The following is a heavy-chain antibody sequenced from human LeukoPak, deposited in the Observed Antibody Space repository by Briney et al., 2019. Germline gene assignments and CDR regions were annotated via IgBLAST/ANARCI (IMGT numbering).Heavy chain of an antibody. D-gene: IGHD2/OR15-2a*01. CDR3: ARSIIGSHWFDP. J-gene: IGHJ5*02. V-gene: IGHV3-74*01. CDR2: INSDGSST. Sequence: PGGSLRLSCAASGFTFSGYWMHWVRQAPGKGLVWVSRINSDGSSTSYADSVKGRFTISRDNPKNTLYLQMNSLRAEDTAVYYCARSIIGSHWFDPWGQGTLVTVSS. CDR1: GFTFSGYW.